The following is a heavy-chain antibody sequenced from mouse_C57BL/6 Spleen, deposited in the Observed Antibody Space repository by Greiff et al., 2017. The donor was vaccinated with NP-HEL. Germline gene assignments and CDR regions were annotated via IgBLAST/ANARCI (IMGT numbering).Heavy chain of an antibody. CDR3: ARGGDYYGPYYAMDY. CDR2: IYPNSGST. D-gene: IGHD1-1*01. CDR1: GYTFTSYW. Sequence: QVQLQQPGAELVKPGASVKLSCKASGYTFTSYWMHWVKQRPGQGLEWIGMIYPNSGSTNYNEKFKSKATLTVDKSSSTAYMQLSSLTSEDSAVYYCARGGDYYGPYYAMDYWGQGTSVTVSS. J-gene: IGHJ4*01. V-gene: IGHV1-64*01.